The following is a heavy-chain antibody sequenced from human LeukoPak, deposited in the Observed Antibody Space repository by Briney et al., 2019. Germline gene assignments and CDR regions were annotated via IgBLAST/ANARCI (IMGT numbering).Heavy chain of an antibody. CDR2: IKQDGSEK. CDR1: GFTFSSYA. Sequence: GGSLRLSCAASGFTFSSYAMHWVRQAPGKGLEWVANIKQDGSEKYYVDSVKGRFTISRDNARNSLYLQMNNLRAEDTAVYYCAREEYGDHMWWGQGTLVTVSS. J-gene: IGHJ4*02. CDR3: AREEYGDHMW. D-gene: IGHD4-17*01. V-gene: IGHV3-7*01.